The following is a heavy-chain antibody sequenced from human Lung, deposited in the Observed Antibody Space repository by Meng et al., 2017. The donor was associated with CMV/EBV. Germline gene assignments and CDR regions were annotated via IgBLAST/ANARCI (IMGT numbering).Heavy chain of an antibody. J-gene: IGHJ4*02. CDR3: AREGTNSYYFDY. CDR2: IYESGNT. D-gene: IGHD1-14*01. CDR1: GDSIGGGDSY. Sequence: VSGDSIGGGDSYWSWIRQPPGEGLKWIGYIYESGNTSYNPSLESRVTISVDTSKNQFSLKVMSVTAADTAVYYCAREGTNSYYFDYWGQGTLVTVSS. V-gene: IGHV4-30-4*01.